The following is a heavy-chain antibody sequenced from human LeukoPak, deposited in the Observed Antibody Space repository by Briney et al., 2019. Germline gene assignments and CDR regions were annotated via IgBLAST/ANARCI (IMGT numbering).Heavy chain of an antibody. V-gene: IGHV4-34*01. CDR3: ARGRYSSSWYTFDY. CDR2: INHSGST. CDR1: GGSFSGYY. D-gene: IGHD6-13*01. Sequence: SETLSLTCAVYGGSFSGYYWTWIRQPPGKGLEWIGEINHSGSTTYKPSLKSRVTISVDTSKNHFSLRLTSVTAADTAVYYCARGRYSSSWYTFDYWGQGTLVTVSS. J-gene: IGHJ4*02.